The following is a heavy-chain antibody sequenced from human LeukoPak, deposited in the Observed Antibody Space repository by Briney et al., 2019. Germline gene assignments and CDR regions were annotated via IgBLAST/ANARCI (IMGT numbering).Heavy chain of an antibody. CDR3: ARLFQSNDFCSGLNSYYMDV. D-gene: IGHD3-3*01. CDR1: GGSINSYY. V-gene: IGHV4-4*09. CDR2: IYTSGST. Sequence: SETLSLTCTVSGGSINSYYWSWIRQPPGKGLEWIGYIYTSGSTNYNPSLKSRVTISVDTSKNQFSLKLSSVTAADTAVYYCARLFQSNDFCSGLNSYYMDVWGKGTTVTVSS. J-gene: IGHJ6*03.